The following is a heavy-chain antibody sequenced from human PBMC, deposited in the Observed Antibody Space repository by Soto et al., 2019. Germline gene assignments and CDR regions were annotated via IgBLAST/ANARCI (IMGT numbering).Heavy chain of an antibody. D-gene: IGHD3-10*01. CDR2: ITGNGGNT. J-gene: IGHJ4*02. V-gene: IGHV3-64*01. CDR1: GFTFSSYS. CDR3: TREGSGYDY. Sequence: EVQLVQSGGGAVQPGGSLRLSCAASGFTFSSYSMHWVRQAPGKGLEYVSAITGNGGNTYYANSVRGRFTISRDNSKNSLYLQMGSLRAEDMAVCFCTREGSGYDYWGQGTLVTVSS.